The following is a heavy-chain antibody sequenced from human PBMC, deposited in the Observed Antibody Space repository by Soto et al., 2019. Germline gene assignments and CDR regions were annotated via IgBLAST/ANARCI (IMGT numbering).Heavy chain of an antibody. CDR3: VLGIATTSLPYTEYFQH. CDR1: GFTLSYYE. J-gene: IGHJ1*01. CDR2: ISSSGSPI. Sequence: PGGSLRLSCTASGFTLSYYEVNWVRQAPGKGLQWVSYISSSGSPIYYADSVKGRFTISRDNAKNSLYLEMNSLRVDDTAIYYCVLGIATTSLPYTEYFQHRGQGTLVTVSS. V-gene: IGHV3-48*03. D-gene: IGHD6-13*01.